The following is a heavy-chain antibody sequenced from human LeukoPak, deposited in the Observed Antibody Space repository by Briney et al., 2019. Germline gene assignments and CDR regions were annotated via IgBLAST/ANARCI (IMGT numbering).Heavy chain of an antibody. CDR2: IWYDGSNK. J-gene: IGHJ4*02. D-gene: IGHD3-10*01. Sequence: SGGSLRLSCAASGFTFSSYGMRWVRQAPGKGLEWVAVIWYDGSNKYYADSVKGRFTISRDNSKNTLYLQMNSLRAEDTAVYYCARDGDYYGSGSYSPAVFDYWGQGTLVTVSS. CDR1: GFTFSSYG. V-gene: IGHV3-33*01. CDR3: ARDGDYYGSGSYSPAVFDY.